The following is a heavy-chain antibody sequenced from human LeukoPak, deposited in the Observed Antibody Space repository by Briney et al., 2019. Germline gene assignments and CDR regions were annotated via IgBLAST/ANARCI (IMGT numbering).Heavy chain of an antibody. CDR1: GYTFTSYY. D-gene: IGHD3-22*01. CDR3: ASLFSSGPLGGP. Sequence: ALVKVSCKASGYTFTSYYMHWVRQAPGQGLEWMGIINPSGGSTSYAQKFQGRVTMTRDTSTSTVYMELSSLRSEDTAVYYCASLFSSGPLGGPWGQGTLVTVSS. V-gene: IGHV1-46*01. CDR2: INPSGGST. J-gene: IGHJ5*02.